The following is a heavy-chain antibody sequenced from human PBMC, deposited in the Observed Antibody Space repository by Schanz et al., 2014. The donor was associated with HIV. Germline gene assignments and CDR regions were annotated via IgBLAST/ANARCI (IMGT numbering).Heavy chain of an antibody. D-gene: IGHD2-2*01. CDR1: EFTFRNAW. V-gene: IGHV3-33*08. CDR3: ARSQKGTSCCSPLDF. Sequence: VQLVESGGGLVQPGGSLRLSCAASEFTFRNAWMNWVRQAPGKGLEWVALIWYDGSNQYYADSVKGRFTVSRDNSKNRVFLQMNSLSTEDAAVYHCARSQKGTSCCSPLDFWGQGTPVTV. J-gene: IGHJ4*02. CDR2: IWYDGSNQ.